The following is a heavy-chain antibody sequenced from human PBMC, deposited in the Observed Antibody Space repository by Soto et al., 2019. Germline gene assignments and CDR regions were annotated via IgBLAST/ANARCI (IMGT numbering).Heavy chain of an antibody. CDR3: ARGDFYSGDL. V-gene: IGHV3-7*05. Sequence: EVQLVESGGGLVQPGGSLRLSCVASGFTFRSYWMSWVRQAPGKGLEWVVNINEDESEKNYVDSVKGRFTISRDNAKNSLYLQMNSLRAEDTAMYFCARGDFYSGDLWGQGTLVTVSP. CDR2: INEDESEK. D-gene: IGHD4-4*01. CDR1: GFTFRSYW. J-gene: IGHJ5*02.